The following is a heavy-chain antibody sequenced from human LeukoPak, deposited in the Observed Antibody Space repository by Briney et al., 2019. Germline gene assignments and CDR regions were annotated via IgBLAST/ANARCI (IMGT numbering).Heavy chain of an antibody. V-gene: IGHV3-7*01. D-gene: IGHD6-19*01. Sequence: PGGSLRLSCAASGFTISSYWLSWVRQAPGKGLEWVANIKQDGSEKYYVDSVKGRFTISRDNAKNSLYLQMNSLRAEDTAVYYCMSQWLVKEYFDYWGQGTLVTVSS. CDR1: GFTISSYW. CDR2: IKQDGSEK. CDR3: MSQWLVKEYFDY. J-gene: IGHJ4*02.